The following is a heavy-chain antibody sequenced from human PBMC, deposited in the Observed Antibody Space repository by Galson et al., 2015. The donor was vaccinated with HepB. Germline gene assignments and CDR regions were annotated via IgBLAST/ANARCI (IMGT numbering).Heavy chain of an antibody. Sequence: SLRLSCAASGFTFSSYGMHWVRQAPGKGLEWVAFIRYDGSNKYYADSVKGRFTIPRDNSKNTLYLQMNSLRAEDTAVYYCAKDIWDWFDPWGQGTLVTVSS. D-gene: IGHD3-10*01. CDR2: IRYDGSNK. V-gene: IGHV3-30*02. CDR3: AKDIWDWFDP. J-gene: IGHJ5*02. CDR1: GFTFSSYG.